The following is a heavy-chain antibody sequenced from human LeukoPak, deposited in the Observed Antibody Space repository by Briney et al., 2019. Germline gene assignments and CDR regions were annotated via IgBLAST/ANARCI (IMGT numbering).Heavy chain of an antibody. J-gene: IGHJ4*02. CDR3: AKGPLYCSGTSCYSVDY. CDR2: ISRSSNNT. V-gene: IGHV3-23*01. CDR1: GFTFSAYA. Sequence: GGSLRLSCAASGFTFSAYAMTWVRQAPGKGLEWVSTISRSSNNTYYADSVKGRFTISRDNSRTTLSLQMNSLRGDDTAVYYCAKGPLYCSGTSCYSVDYWGQGTLVTVSS. D-gene: IGHD2-15*01.